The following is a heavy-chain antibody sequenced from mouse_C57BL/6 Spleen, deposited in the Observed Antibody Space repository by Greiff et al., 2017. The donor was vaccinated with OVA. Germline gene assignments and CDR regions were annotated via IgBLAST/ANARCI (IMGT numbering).Heavy chain of an antibody. V-gene: IGHV5-4*01. Sequence: EVKLVESGGGLVKPGGSLKLSCAASGFTFSSYAMSWVRQTPEKRLEWVATISDGGSYTYYPDNVKGRFTISRDNAKNNLYLQMSHLKSEDTAMYYCARDHWGYFDYWGQGTTLTVSS. CDR3: ARDHWGYFDY. J-gene: IGHJ2*01. D-gene: IGHD4-1*01. CDR1: GFTFSSYA. CDR2: ISDGGSYT.